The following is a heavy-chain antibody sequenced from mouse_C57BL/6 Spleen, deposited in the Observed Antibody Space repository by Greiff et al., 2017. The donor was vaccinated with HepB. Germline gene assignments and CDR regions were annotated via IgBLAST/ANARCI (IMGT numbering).Heavy chain of an antibody. CDR1: GYAFSSSW. CDR2: IYPGDGDT. Sequence: VKLVESGPELVKPGASVKISCKASGYAFSSSWMNWVKQRPGKGLEWIGRIYPGDGDTNYNGKFKGKATLTADKSSSTAYIQLSSLTSEDSAVYFCARRDWERYYFGYWGQGTTLTVSS. D-gene: IGHD4-1*01. J-gene: IGHJ2*01. V-gene: IGHV1-82*01. CDR3: ARRDWERYYFGY.